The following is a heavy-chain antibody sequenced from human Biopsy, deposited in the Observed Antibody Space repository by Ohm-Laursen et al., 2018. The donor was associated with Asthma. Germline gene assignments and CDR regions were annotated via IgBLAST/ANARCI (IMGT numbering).Heavy chain of an antibody. V-gene: IGHV1-24*01. CDR1: GYSLTALS. CDR3: ASDFPKDYVRYNFQF. J-gene: IGHJ4*02. CDR2: HDHEEGGT. Sequence: ASVKVSCKLSGYSLTALSMHWVRQAPGQGLEWMGGHDHEEGGTVNARRFQGRVTMTEDTSTDTAYMELSSLSSADTAVYYCASDFPKDYVRYNFQFWGQGTLVTVSS. D-gene: IGHD4-17*01.